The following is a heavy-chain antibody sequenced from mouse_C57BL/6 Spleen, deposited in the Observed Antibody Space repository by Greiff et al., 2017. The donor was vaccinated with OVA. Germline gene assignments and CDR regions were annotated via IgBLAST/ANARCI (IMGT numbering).Heavy chain of an antibody. CDR2: ISDGGSYT. Sequence: EVNVVESGGGLVKPGGSLKLSCAASGFTFSSYAMSWVRQTPEKRLEWVATISDGGSYTYYPDNVKGRFTISRDNAKNNLYLQMSHLKSEDTAMYYCASLYSNSWFAYWGQGTLVTVSA. V-gene: IGHV5-4*03. CDR1: GFTFSSYA. D-gene: IGHD2-5*01. CDR3: ASLYSNSWFAY. J-gene: IGHJ3*01.